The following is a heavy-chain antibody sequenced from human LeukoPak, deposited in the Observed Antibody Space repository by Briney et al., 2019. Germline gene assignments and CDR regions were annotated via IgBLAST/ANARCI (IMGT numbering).Heavy chain of an antibody. Sequence: PSETLSLTCTVSGGSISSYYWSWIRQPPGKGLEWIGYIYYSGSTNYNPSLKSRVTISVDTSKNQFSLKLSSVTAADTAVYYCARLYSNHVTNWFDPWGQGTLVTVSS. CDR2: IYYSGST. CDR3: ARLYSNHVTNWFDP. D-gene: IGHD4-11*01. CDR1: GGSISSYY. J-gene: IGHJ5*02. V-gene: IGHV4-59*08.